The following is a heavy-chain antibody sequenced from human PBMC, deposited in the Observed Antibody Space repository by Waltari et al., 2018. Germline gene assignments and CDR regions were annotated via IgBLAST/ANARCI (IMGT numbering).Heavy chain of an antibody. V-gene: IGHV5-51*03. CDR1: GYSFSSHW. CDR3: ARNLNYYDSSDVFTYWYLDL. Sequence: EVQLVQSGAEVKKAGASLKISCKVSGYSFSSHWIAWVRQMPGKDLESVGCIFPGDSDTRYSPSFEGQVTISADKSTDTAYLQWSSLKASDTAMYYCARNLNYYDSSDVFTYWYLDLWGRGTLVTVSS. CDR2: IFPGDSDT. J-gene: IGHJ2*01. D-gene: IGHD3-22*01.